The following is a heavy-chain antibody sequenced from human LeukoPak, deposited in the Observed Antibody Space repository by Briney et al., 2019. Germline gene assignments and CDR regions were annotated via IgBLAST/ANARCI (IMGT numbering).Heavy chain of an antibody. Sequence: GGSLRLSCAASGFTFSSYGMHWVRQAPGKGLEWVAFIRYDGSNKYYADSVKGRFTISRDNSKNTLYLQMNSLRAEDTAVYYCANYLGYYDSSVGHPPFDYWGQGTLVTVSS. D-gene: IGHD3-22*01. J-gene: IGHJ4*02. CDR2: IRYDGSNK. CDR3: ANYLGYYDSSVGHPPFDY. V-gene: IGHV3-30*02. CDR1: GFTFSSYG.